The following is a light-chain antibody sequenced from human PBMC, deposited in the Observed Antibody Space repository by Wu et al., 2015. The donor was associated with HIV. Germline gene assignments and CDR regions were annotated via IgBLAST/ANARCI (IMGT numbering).Light chain of an antibody. V-gene: IGKV1-5*03. J-gene: IGKJ1*01. CDR1: QTINSW. CDR2: KAS. CDR3: QQYYTQLWT. Sequence: DIQMTQSPSTLSASVGDRVTITCRASQTINSWLAWYQQKPGKAPKVLIYKASFLESGIPSRFSGSGSGTEFTLTISSLQPDDYATYYCQQYYTQLWTFGQGTNVEVK.